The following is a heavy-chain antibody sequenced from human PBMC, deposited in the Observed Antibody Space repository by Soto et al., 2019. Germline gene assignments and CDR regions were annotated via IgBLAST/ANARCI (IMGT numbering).Heavy chain of an antibody. D-gene: IGHD3-22*01. CDR1: GYSFAGYW. V-gene: IGHV5-10-1*01. CDR2: IDPSDART. CDR3: ARQIYDSDTGPNFQYYFDS. Sequence: PGESLKISCKGSGYSFAGYWITWVRQKPGKGLERMGRIDPSDARTYYSPSFRGHVTISVTKSITTVFLQWSSLRASDTAMYYCARQIYDSDTGPNFQYYFDSWGQGTPVTVSS. J-gene: IGHJ4*02.